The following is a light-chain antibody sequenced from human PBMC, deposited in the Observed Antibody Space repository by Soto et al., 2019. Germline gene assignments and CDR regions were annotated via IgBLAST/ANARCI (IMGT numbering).Light chain of an antibody. CDR3: QQRSNWPPFT. CDR2: DAS. V-gene: IGKV3-11*01. J-gene: IGKJ4*01. CDR1: QSVSSY. Sequence: EIVLTQSPATLSLSPGERATLSCRASQSVSSYLAWYQQKPGQAPRLLIYDASNRATGIPARFSGSGSGTDFTLTISSLEPEDFAVYYCQQRSNWPPFTFGGGTQVAI.